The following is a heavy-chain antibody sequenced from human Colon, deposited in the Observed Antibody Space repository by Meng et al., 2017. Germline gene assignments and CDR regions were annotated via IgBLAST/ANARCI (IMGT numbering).Heavy chain of an antibody. CDR1: GGSISSADNY. Sequence: QVQLQESGPGLVKPSQTLSLTCTVSGGSISSADNYWIWIRQPPGKGLECIGYIYYSGSTNSNPSLKSRVTISVDTSKNQFSLKLTSVTAADTAVYYCARDGWGNYFDSGSYPHSWFDPWGQGTLVTVSS. V-gene: IGHV4-61*08. CDR3: ARDGWGNYFDSGSYPHSWFDP. D-gene: IGHD3-10*01. CDR2: IYYSGST. J-gene: IGHJ5*02.